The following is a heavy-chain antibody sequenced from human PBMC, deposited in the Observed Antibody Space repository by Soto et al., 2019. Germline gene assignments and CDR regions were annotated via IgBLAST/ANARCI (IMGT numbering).Heavy chain of an antibody. CDR2: INSDGSIT. CDR3: ARVNRRGYTGNDPPPFYYYGMDL. Sequence: GGSLRLSCAASGFTFSSHWIHWVRQAPGKGLVWVSRINSDGSITSYADSVKGRFTISRDNAKNTLYLQMSSLRAEDTALYYCARVNRRGYTGNDPPPFYYYGMDLWGQGTMVTVSS. V-gene: IGHV3-74*01. D-gene: IGHD5-12*01. J-gene: IGHJ6*02. CDR1: GFTFSSHW.